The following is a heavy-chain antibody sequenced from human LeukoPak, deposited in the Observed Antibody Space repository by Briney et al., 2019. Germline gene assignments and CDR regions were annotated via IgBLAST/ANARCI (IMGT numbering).Heavy chain of an antibody. CDR2: ISGSGGST. CDR1: GFTFSSYA. V-gene: IGHV3-23*01. D-gene: IGHD6-25*01. CDR3: AKMPRQQRLHISDY. J-gene: IGHJ4*02. Sequence: GGSLRLSCAASGFTFSSYAMSWVRQAPGKGLEWVSAISGSGGSTYYADSVKGRFTISRDNSKNTLYLQMNSLRAEDTAVYYCAKMPRQQRLHISDYWGQGTLVTVSS.